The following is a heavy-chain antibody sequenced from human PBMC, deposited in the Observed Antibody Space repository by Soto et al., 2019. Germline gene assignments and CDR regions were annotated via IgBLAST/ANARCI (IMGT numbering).Heavy chain of an antibody. Sequence: SVKVSCKASGGTFSSYTISWVRQAPGQGLERMGRIIPILGIANYAQKFQGRVTITADKSTSTAYMELSSLRSEATPVYYCARTTFFSRPTYVSSGPWGQGPQVPFSS. CDR1: GGTFSSYT. D-gene: IGHD3-22*01. CDR2: IIPILGIA. CDR3: ARTTFFSRPTYVSSGP. J-gene: IGHJ5*02. V-gene: IGHV1-69*02.